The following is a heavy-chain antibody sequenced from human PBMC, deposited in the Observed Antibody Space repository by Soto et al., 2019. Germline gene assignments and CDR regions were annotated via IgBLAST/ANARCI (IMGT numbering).Heavy chain of an antibody. V-gene: IGHV1-18*04. Sequence: ASVKVSCKASRYTFTSYGISWVRQAPGQGLEWMGWISAYNGNTNYAQKLQGRVTMTTDTSTSTAYMELRSLRSDDTAVYYCARGRLADYYDFWSGYYSVPYYYGMDVWGQGTTVTVS. CDR3: ARGRLADYYDFWSGYYSVPYYYGMDV. CDR1: RYTFTSYG. D-gene: IGHD3-3*01. J-gene: IGHJ6*02. CDR2: ISAYNGNT.